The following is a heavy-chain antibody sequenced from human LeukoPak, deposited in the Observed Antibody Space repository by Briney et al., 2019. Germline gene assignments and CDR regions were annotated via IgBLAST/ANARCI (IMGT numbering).Heavy chain of an antibody. Sequence: PSETLSLTCTVSGGSISSNSYYWGWIRQPPGKGLEWIGSIYYSGSTYYNPSLKNRLTISVDTSKNQFSLKLSSVTAADTAVYHCARTRYYYGSRSYGAPYYFDYWGQGTLVTVSS. V-gene: IGHV4-39*01. CDR1: GGSISSNSYY. CDR3: ARTRYYYGSRSYGAPYYFDY. J-gene: IGHJ4*02. CDR2: IYYSGST. D-gene: IGHD3-10*01.